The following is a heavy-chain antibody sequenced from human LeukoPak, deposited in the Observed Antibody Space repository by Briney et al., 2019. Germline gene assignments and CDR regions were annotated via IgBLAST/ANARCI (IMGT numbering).Heavy chain of an antibody. CDR2: IKQDGSEK. J-gene: IGHJ4*02. CDR1: GFTFSSYW. V-gene: IGHV3-7*01. CDR3: ARGGYSGYDTFDY. D-gene: IGHD5-12*01. Sequence: GGSLRLSCAASGFTFSSYWMSWVRQAPGKGLEWVANIKQDGSEKYYVDSVKGRFTISRDNAKNSLYPQMNSLRAEDTAVYYCARGGYSGYDTFDYWGQGTLVTVSS.